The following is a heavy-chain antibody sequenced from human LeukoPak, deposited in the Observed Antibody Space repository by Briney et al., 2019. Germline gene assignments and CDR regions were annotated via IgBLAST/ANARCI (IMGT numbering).Heavy chain of an antibody. V-gene: IGHV4-34*01. CDR2: INHSGST. J-gene: IGHJ4*02. CDR1: GRSFSGYS. CDR3: ARVDSSGFYFDY. D-gene: IGHD3-22*01. Sequence: SETLSLTCAVYGRSFSGYSWSWIRQPPGEGLEWIGEINHSGSTNYNPSLKSRVTISVDTSKNQFSLKLSSVTAADTAVYYCARVDSSGFYFDYWGQGTLVTVSS.